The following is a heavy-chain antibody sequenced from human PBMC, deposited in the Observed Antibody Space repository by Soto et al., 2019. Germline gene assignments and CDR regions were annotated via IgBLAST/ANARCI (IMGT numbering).Heavy chain of an antibody. CDR1: GLPFSDYY. J-gene: IGHJ4*02. D-gene: IGHD6-13*01. CDR3: ARSSSSWSFDY. V-gene: IGHV3-11*03. Sequence: GGSLRLSCAASGLPFSDYYMSWIRQAPGKGLEWVSHISSSSRYTNYADSVRGRFTISRDNAKNSLYLQMNSLRAEDTAVYYCARSSSSWSFDYWGQGTLVTVSS. CDR2: ISSSSRYT.